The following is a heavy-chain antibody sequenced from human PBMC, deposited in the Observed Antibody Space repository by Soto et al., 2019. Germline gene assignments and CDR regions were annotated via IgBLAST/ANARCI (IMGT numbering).Heavy chain of an antibody. D-gene: IGHD5-18*01. CDR1: GFTFSSYA. Sequence: PGGSLRLSCAASGFTFSSYAMTWVRQAPGKGLGWVSGTSGSGGSTYYADSVKGRFTISRDNSKNTLYLQMNSLRAEDTAVYYCARPSGAMAYFDSWGQGTLVTVSS. J-gene: IGHJ4*02. CDR2: TSGSGGST. V-gene: IGHV3-23*01. CDR3: ARPSGAMAYFDS.